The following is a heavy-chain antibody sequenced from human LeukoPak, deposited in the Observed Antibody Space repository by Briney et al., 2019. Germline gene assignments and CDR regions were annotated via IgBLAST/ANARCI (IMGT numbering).Heavy chain of an antibody. V-gene: IGHV3-7*01. Sequence: GGSLRLSCAASGFTFSHYWMSWVRQAPGKGLEWVANINQDGGEKYYVDSVKGRFTISRDNAKNSLYLQMNSLRDEDTAVYYCARDRESSDYWGQGTLVTVSS. D-gene: IGHD5-24*01. CDR2: INQDGGEK. CDR1: GFTFSHYW. CDR3: ARDRESSDY. J-gene: IGHJ4*02.